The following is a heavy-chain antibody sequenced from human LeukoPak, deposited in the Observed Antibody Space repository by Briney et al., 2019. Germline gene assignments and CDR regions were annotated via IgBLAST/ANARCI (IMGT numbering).Heavy chain of an antibody. V-gene: IGHV4-34*01. D-gene: IGHD3-22*01. CDR3: ARGRYYDSSGYYRGYYYYYMDV. CDR2: INHSGSI. CDR1: GGSFSGYY. Sequence: PSETLSLTCAVYGGSFSGYYWSWIRQPPGKGLELIGEINHSGSINYNPSLKSRVTISVDTSKNQFSLKLSSVTAADTAVYYCARGRYYDSSGYYRGYYYYYMDVWGKGTTVTVSS. J-gene: IGHJ6*03.